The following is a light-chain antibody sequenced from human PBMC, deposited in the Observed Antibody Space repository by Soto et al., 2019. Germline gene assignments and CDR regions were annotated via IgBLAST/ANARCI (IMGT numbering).Light chain of an antibody. CDR1: QGISSY. Sequence: WTQSPSSLSAPVADRVTITCRASQGISSYLAWYQQKPGKAPKLLIYAASTLQSGVPSRFSGSGSGTDFTLTISSLQPEDFATHYCQQLNSYPITFSEGTRLEI. J-gene: IGKJ5*01. CDR2: AAS. CDR3: QQLNSYPIT. V-gene: IGKV1-9*01.